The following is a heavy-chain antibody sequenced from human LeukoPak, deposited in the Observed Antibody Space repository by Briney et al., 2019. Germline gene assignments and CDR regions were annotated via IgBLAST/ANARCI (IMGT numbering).Heavy chain of an antibody. J-gene: IGHJ3*02. CDR3: ARGNRRNDYVWASYRYSGDVFDI. CDR2: VDNSGST. Sequence: SETLSLTCTVSGGSISRNSWNWIRQSPGEGLEWIGYVDNSGSTNYNPSLTSRVTILLDTSKNQFFLTLTSVTAADTAVYYCARGNRRNDYVWASYRYSGDVFDIWGQGTMVTVSS. D-gene: IGHD3-16*02. CDR1: GGSISRNS. V-gene: IGHV4-59*01.